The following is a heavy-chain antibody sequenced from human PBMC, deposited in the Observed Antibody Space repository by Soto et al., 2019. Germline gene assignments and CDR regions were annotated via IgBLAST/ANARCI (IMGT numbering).Heavy chain of an antibody. CDR1: GFTFSFYA. CDR2: ISYTGSNK. J-gene: IGHJ6*02. CDR3: ARDRTYYFDETGYQPSYYSHYGMDV. V-gene: IGHV3-30-3*01. Sequence: GGSLRLSCAASGFTFSFYALHWVRQAPGKGLEWVATISYTGSNKYYADSVKGRFTISRDNSKNALDLQMSGLRAEDTAVYYCARDRTYYFDETGYQPSYYSHYGMDVWGQGTTVTVSS. D-gene: IGHD3-22*01.